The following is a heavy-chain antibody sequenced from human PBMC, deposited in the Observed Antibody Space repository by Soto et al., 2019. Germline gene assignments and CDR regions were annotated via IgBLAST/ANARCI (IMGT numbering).Heavy chain of an antibody. CDR1: GGSVSSGGYS. J-gene: IGHJ5*01. D-gene: IGHD2-8*01. Sequence: SETLSLTCTVSGGSVSSGGYSWSWIRQPPGKGLEWIGYMYHSGSTYYNPSLKSRVTISIDRSKNQFSLKLSSVTAADTAVYYCARNLGYCTNGVCYYWFDSWGQGTLVTVSS. V-gene: IGHV4-30-2*01. CDR3: ARNLGYCTNGVCYYWFDS. CDR2: MYHSGST.